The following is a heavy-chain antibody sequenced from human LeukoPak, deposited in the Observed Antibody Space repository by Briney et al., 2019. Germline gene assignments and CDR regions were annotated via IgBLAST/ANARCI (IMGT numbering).Heavy chain of an antibody. V-gene: IGHV4-34*01. Sequence: KSSETLSLTCAVYGGSFSGYYWSWIRQPPGKGLEWIGEINHSGSTNYNPSLKSRVTISVDTSKNQFSLKLSSVTAADTAVYYCARGPPTYYDYVWGSYRYSSVGYFDYWGQGTLVTVSS. CDR3: ARGPPTYYDYVWGSYRYSSVGYFDY. J-gene: IGHJ4*02. CDR2: INHSGST. CDR1: GGSFSGYY. D-gene: IGHD3-16*02.